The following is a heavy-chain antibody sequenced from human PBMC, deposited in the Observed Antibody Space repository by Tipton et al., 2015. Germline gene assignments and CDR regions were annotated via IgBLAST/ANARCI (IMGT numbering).Heavy chain of an antibody. CDR3: AEKRGYFGGHGMDV. CDR2: ISAGGEST. D-gene: IGHD3-10*01. CDR1: GFSFNTYA. J-gene: IGHJ6*02. V-gene: IGHV3-23*01. Sequence: SLRLSCAASGFSFNTYAMNWVRQAPGKGLEWVSGISAGGESTRYTDSVKGRFTISRDSYKDTLFLQMTSLRVEDTAVYYCAEKRGYFGGHGMDVWGQGTTVTVSS.